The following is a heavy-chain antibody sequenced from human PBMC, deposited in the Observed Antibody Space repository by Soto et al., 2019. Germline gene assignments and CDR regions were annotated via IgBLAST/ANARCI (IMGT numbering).Heavy chain of an antibody. CDR2: MNSDGSTT. V-gene: IGHV3-74*01. CDR3: ATDEVDY. CDR1: GFTFGNYW. Sequence: PGGSLRLSCATSGFTFGNYWMHWVRQAPRKGLEWVSRMNSDGSTTNYADSVKGRFTVSRDNARNTLFLQMNSLRAEDTAVYYCATDEVDYWGPGTLVTVSS. J-gene: IGHJ4*02.